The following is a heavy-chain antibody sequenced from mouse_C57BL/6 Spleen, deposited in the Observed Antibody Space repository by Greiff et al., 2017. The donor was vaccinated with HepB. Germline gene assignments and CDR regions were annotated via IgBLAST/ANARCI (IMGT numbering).Heavy chain of an antibody. CDR3: ARSGDYDSYYFDY. CDR2: IYPGDGDT. D-gene: IGHD2-4*01. Sequence: QVQLQQSGAELVKPGASVKISCKASGYAFSSYWMNWVKQRPGKGLGWIGQIYPGDGDTNYNGKFKGKATLTADKSSSTAYMQLSSLTSEDSAVYFCARSGDYDSYYFDYWGQGTTLTVSS. CDR1: GYAFSSYW. V-gene: IGHV1-80*01. J-gene: IGHJ2*01.